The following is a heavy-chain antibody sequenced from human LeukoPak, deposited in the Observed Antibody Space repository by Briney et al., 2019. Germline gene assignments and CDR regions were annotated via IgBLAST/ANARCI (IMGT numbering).Heavy chain of an antibody. CDR1: GGSFSGYY. J-gene: IGHJ3*02. V-gene: IGHV4-34*01. Sequence: PSETLSLTCAVYGGSFSGYYWSWIRQPPRKGLEWIGEINHSGSTNYNPSLKSRVTISVDTSKNQFSLKLSSVTAADTAVYYCARGAPLLRHAFDIWGQGTMVTVSS. CDR3: ARGAPLLRHAFDI. CDR2: INHSGST. D-gene: IGHD3-22*01.